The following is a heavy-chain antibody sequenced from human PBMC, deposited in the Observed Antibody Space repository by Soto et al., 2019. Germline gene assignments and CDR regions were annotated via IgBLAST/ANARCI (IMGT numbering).Heavy chain of an antibody. CDR2: ITACNGNT. CDR3: SRALTSDY. Sequence: QVQLVQSGAEVKKPGASVKVSCKASGYTFTSYAMHWVRQAPGQSLEWMGWITACNGNTKYSQKFQGRVTITRDTSASTAYMELSRLRSDDTAVYYCSRALTSDYWGKGPLVTVSS. CDR1: GYTFTSYA. V-gene: IGHV1-3*01. D-gene: IGHD3-9*01. J-gene: IGHJ4*02.